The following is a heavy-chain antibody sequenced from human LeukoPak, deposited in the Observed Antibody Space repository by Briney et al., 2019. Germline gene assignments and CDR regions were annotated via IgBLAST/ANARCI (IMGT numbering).Heavy chain of an antibody. J-gene: IGHJ5*02. CDR3: ARAAPRDYAGGSWFFDWFDP. CDR2: INPSSGGT. CDR1: GYTFTDYY. V-gene: IGHV1-2*02. D-gene: IGHD2-15*01. Sequence: ASVKVSCKASGYTFTDYYVHWVRQAPGQGLEWMGWINPSSGGTNSAQQFQGRVTMARDTSTSTAYMELSRLTSDDTAMYYCARAAPRDYAGGSWFFDWFDPWGQGTLSPSPQ.